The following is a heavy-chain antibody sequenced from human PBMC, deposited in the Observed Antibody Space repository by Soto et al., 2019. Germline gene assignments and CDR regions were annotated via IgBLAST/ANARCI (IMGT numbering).Heavy chain of an antibody. CDR3: AKLPTRYTSSSNC. D-gene: IGHD6-6*01. V-gene: IGHV3-23*01. CDR2: LSGSGGST. CDR1: GFTLSSYA. Sequence: GGSLRLSCAASGFTLSSYAMNWVRQAPGKGLEWVSALSGSGGSTYYADSVKGRFTISRDNSKNTLYLQMNSLRAEDTAVYYCAKLPTRYTSSSNCWGQGTLVTVSS. J-gene: IGHJ4*02.